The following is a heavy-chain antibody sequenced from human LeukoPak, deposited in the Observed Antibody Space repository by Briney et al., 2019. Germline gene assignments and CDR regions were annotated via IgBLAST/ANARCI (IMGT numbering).Heavy chain of an antibody. CDR1: GFTFSSYW. CDR3: ASVLTCYDDWAFDY. V-gene: IGHV3-7*05. D-gene: IGHD4-17*01. CDR2: IKQDGSEN. J-gene: IGHJ4*02. Sequence: GGSLRLSCAASGFTFSSYWMSWVRQAPGKGLEWVANIKQDGSENYYVDSVKGRLTISRDNATNSLYLQMNSLRAEDAAAYYCASVLTCYDDWAFDYWGQGTLVTVSS.